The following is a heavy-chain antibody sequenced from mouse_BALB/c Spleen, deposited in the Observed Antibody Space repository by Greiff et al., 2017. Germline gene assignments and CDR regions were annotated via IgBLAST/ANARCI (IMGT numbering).Heavy chain of an antibody. J-gene: IGHJ3*01. Sequence: VQLQQSGAELVKPGASVKLSCKASGYTFTSYSMYWVRQRPGQGLEWIGEINPSNGGTNFNEKFKSKATLTVDKSSSTAYMQLSSLTSEDSAVYYCAAYYRSFAYWGQGTLVTVSA. V-gene: IGHV1S81*02. D-gene: IGHD2-14*01. CDR3: AAYYRSFAY. CDR1: GYTFTSYS. CDR2: INPSNGGT.